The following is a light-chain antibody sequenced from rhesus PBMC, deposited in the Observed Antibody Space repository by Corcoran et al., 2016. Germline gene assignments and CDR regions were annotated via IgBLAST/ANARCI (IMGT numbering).Light chain of an antibody. V-gene: IGKV1-22*01. Sequence: DIQMTQSPSSLSASVGDTVTITCRASQSISSWLAWYQQKPGKAPKLLLYKASSLQSGVPPRFSGSGSGTDVTLTISSLQSEDFATYYCQQYSSSPYSFGQGTKVEIK. CDR1: QSISSW. CDR2: KAS. J-gene: IGKJ2*01. CDR3: QQYSSSPYS.